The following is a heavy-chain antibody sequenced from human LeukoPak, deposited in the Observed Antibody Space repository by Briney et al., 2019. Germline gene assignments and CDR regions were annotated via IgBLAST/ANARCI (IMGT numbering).Heavy chain of an antibody. Sequence: PSETLSLTCTVSGGSFNSYYWSWLRQPAGKGLEWIGRIHTSGSTDYSPSLQSRVTISIDTSQKQFSLNLSSVTAADTAVYYCARDIVYLIDEDYGWGQGTLVTGSS. CDR3: ARDIVYLIDEDYG. J-gene: IGHJ4*02. D-gene: IGHD4-17*01. V-gene: IGHV4-4*07. CDR1: GGSFNSYY. CDR2: IHTSGST.